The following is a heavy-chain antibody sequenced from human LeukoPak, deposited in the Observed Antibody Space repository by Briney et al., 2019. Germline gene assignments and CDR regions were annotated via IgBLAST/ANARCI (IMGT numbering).Heavy chain of an antibody. CDR2: ISGSGGST. V-gene: IGHV3-23*01. CDR1: GFTFSSYA. J-gene: IGHJ4*02. CDR3: AKHPAGYYYDSSGYPF. Sequence: GGSLRLSCAASGFTFSSYAMSWVRQAPGKGLEWVSAISGSGGSTYYADSVKGRFTISRDNSKNTLYLQMNSLRAEDTAVYYCAKHPAGYYYDSSGYPFWGQGTLVTVSS. D-gene: IGHD3-22*01.